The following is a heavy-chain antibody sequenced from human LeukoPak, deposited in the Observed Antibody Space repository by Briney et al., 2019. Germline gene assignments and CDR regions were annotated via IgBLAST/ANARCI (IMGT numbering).Heavy chain of an antibody. CDR1: GFTFSSYA. J-gene: IGHJ4*02. Sequence: GGSLRLSCAASGFTFSSYAMSWVRQAPGKGLEWVSVISGSGGSTYYADSVRGRFTISRDNSKNTLYLQMNSLRAEDTAVYNCAKVVRVTSHFDYWGQGTLVTVSS. CDR3: AKVVRVTSHFDY. D-gene: IGHD2-21*02. V-gene: IGHV3-23*01. CDR2: ISGSGGST.